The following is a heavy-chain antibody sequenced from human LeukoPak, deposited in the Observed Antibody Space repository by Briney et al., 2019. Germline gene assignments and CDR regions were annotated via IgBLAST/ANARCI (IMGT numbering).Heavy chain of an antibody. CDR1: GYSFSSHG. J-gene: IGHJ4*02. D-gene: IGHD2-15*01. CDR3: ARRYCSGGTCYYFDY. V-gene: IGHV5-51*01. Sequence: GESLKTSCEASGYSFSSHGIVWVRQMPGKGLEWMGIINPADSVTIYSPSFQGQVTISADKSITTAYLQWSSLKASDTAMYYCARRYCSGGTCYYFDYWGQGALVTVSP. CDR2: INPADSVT.